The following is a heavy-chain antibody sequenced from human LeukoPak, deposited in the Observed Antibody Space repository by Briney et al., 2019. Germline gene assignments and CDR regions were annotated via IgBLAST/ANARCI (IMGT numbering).Heavy chain of an antibody. CDR3: ARGRGGYCSSTSCPGSYYYFDY. D-gene: IGHD2-2*01. CDR1: GGSISSGGYS. CDR2: IYHSGST. V-gene: IGHV4-30-2*01. J-gene: IGHJ4*02. Sequence: SQTLSLTCAVSGGSISSGGYSWSWIRQPPGKGLEWIGYIYHSGSTYYNPSLKSRVTISVDRSKNQFSLKLSSVTAADTAVYYCARGRGGYCSSTSCPGSYYYFDYWGQGTLVTVSS.